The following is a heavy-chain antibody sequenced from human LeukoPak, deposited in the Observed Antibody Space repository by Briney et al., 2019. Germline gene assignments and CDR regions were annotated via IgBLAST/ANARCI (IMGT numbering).Heavy chain of an antibody. D-gene: IGHD6-19*01. CDR1: GFTFSSYA. V-gene: IGHV3-30-3*01. Sequence: GRSLRLSCAASGFTFSSYAMHWVRQAPGKGLEWVAVISYDGSNKYYADSVKGRFTISRDNSKNTLYLQMNSLRAEDTAVYYCARDRGVAGNAEYFQHWGQGTLVTVSS. CDR2: ISYDGSNK. CDR3: ARDRGVAGNAEYFQH. J-gene: IGHJ1*01.